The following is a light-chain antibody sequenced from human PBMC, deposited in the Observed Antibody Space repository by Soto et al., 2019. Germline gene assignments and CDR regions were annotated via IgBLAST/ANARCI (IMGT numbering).Light chain of an antibody. Sequence: QSALTQPASVSGSPGQSITISCTGTSSDIGGYNYVSWYQQHPGKDPKLMIYDVSNRPSGVSNRFSGSKSGNTASLTISGVQAEDEADYYCSSYTSSSSLFGGGTKVTVL. CDR2: DVS. J-gene: IGLJ2*01. CDR3: SSYTSSSSL. V-gene: IGLV2-14*03. CDR1: SSDIGGYNY.